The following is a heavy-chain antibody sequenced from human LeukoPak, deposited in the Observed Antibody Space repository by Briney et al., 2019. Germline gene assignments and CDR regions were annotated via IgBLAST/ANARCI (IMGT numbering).Heavy chain of an antibody. CDR1: GYTFTGYY. Sequence: ASVKVSCKASGYTFTGYYMHWVRQAPGQGLEWMGRINPNSGGTNYAQKFQGRVTMTRDTSISTAYMELSRLRSDDTAAYYCARVKRLWFGELLSNDAFDIWGQGTMVTVSS. V-gene: IGHV1-2*06. CDR2: INPNSGGT. CDR3: ARVKRLWFGELLSNDAFDI. D-gene: IGHD3-10*01. J-gene: IGHJ3*02.